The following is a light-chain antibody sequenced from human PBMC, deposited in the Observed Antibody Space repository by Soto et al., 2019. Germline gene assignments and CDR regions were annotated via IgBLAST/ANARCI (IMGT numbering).Light chain of an antibody. CDR2: ASS. CDR1: QGISSW. V-gene: IGKV1-12*01. Sequence: DIQMTQSPSSVSASVGDRVTLTCRASQGISSWLAWYQQKPVKAPKLLIYASSSFQSGVPSRFSGSGSGTHFTLTISSLQPEDSATYYCLQPDSFPHTFGQGTKLEIK. J-gene: IGKJ2*01. CDR3: LQPDSFPHT.